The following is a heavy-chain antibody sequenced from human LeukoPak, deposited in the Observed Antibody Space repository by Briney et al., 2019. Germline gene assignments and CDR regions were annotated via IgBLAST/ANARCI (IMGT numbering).Heavy chain of an antibody. V-gene: IGHV4-30-2*01. CDR3: ARDGRFKGDSNY. CDR2: IYHSGST. J-gene: IGHJ4*01. Sequence: SQTLSLTCTVSGGSISSGDYYWSWIRQPPGKGLEWIGNIYHSGSTYYNPSLKSRVTISVDRSKNQFSLKLNSVTAADTAVYYCARDGRFKGDSNYWGQEPWSPSPQ. D-gene: IGHD3-3*01. CDR1: GGSISSGDYY.